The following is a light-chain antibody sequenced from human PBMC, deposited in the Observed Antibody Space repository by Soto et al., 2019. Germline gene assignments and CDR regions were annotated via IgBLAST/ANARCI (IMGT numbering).Light chain of an antibody. CDR1: QSVSSNH. CDR3: HHYGSSLTWT. J-gene: IGKJ1*01. V-gene: IGKV3-20*01. CDR2: GAF. Sequence: DIVLTQSPGTLSLSPGERATLYCRASQSVSSNHLAWYQQKPGQAPRLFIYGAFTRATGIPDRFSGSGSGTDFTLTISRLEPEDFAVYYCHHYGSSLTWTFGQGTKVDIK.